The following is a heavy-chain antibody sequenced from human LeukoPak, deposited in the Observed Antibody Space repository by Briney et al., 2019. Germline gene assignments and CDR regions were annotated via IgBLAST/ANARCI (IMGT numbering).Heavy chain of an antibody. CDR2: IYSGGST. D-gene: IGHD1-26*01. V-gene: IGHV3-53*01. CDR3: ARASVSGSYKAPSDYYYGMDV. Sequence: GGSLRLSCAASGFTVSSNYMSWVRQAPGKGLEWVSVIYSGGSTYYADSVKGRFTISRDNSKNTLYLQMNSLRAEDTAVYYCARASVSGSYKAPSDYYYGMDVWGQGTTVTVSS. CDR1: GFTVSSNY. J-gene: IGHJ6*02.